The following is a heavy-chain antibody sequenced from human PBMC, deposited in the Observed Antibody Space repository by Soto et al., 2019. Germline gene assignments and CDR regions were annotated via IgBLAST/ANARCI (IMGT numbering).Heavy chain of an antibody. CDR3: AREIVVVPAAMNDY. D-gene: IGHD2-2*01. V-gene: IGHV3-7*01. CDR1: GFTFSSYW. Sequence: GGSLRLSCAASGFTFSSYWMSWVRQAPGKGLEWVANIKQDGSEKYYVDSVKGRFTISRDNAKNSLYLQMNSLRAEDTAVYYCAREIVVVPAAMNDYWGQGTLVTVSS. CDR2: IKQDGSEK. J-gene: IGHJ4*02.